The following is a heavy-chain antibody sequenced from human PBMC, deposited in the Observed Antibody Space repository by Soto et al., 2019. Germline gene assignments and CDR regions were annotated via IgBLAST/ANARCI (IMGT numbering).Heavy chain of an antibody. CDR2: TFYSGSA. J-gene: IGHJ6*02. CDR3: ARNKGRYDSGMDV. V-gene: IGHV4-59*01. CDR1: GGSINSYY. Sequence: PSETLSLTCTVSGGSINSYYWSWSRQPPGKGLEWIGYTFYSGSAKYNPSLKSRATISVDMSKTHFSLTLSSVTAADTAVYYCARNKGRYDSGMDVWGQGTTVTVSS. D-gene: IGHD3-9*01.